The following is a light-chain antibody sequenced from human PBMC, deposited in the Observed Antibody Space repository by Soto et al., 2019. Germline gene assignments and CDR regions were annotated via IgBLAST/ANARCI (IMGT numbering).Light chain of an antibody. CDR2: ATS. CDR3: RKYNSAPLT. V-gene: IGKV1-27*01. CDR1: QGIAPY. J-gene: IGKJ4*01. Sequence: DVQMTQSPSSLSAFVGDRVTITCRASQGIAPYLAWFQQKPGKVPKLLIYATSTLQSGVPSRFSGSGSGTDITVTINRLKPEDVGTYYCRKYNSAPLTVGGGTKVEIK.